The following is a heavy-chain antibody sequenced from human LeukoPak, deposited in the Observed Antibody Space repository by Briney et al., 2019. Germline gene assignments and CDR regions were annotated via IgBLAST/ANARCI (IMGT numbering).Heavy chain of an antibody. CDR2: FDPEDGET. D-gene: IGHD4-17*01. Sequence: ASVKVSCKVSGYTLTELSMHWVRQAPGKGLEWMGGFDPEDGETIYAQKFQGRVTMAEDTSTDTAYMELSSLRSEDTAVYYCATQLGPFYGDYPHGMDVWGRGTTVTVSS. CDR3: ATQLGPFYGDYPHGMDV. CDR1: GYTLTELS. V-gene: IGHV1-24*01. J-gene: IGHJ6*02.